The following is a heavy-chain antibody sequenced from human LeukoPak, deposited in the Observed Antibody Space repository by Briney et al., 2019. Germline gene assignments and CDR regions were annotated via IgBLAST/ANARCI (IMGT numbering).Heavy chain of an antibody. Sequence: GGSLRLSCAASGFTFSSYAMHWVRQAPGKGLEYVSAITSNGDKTYYGNSVKGKFTISRDNSKNTLYLQMGSLRIEDMAVYYCARGGATTLFDYWGQGTLVTVSS. CDR1: GFTFSSYA. J-gene: IGHJ4*02. CDR3: ARGGATTLFDY. D-gene: IGHD1-26*01. CDR2: ITSNGDKT. V-gene: IGHV3-64*01.